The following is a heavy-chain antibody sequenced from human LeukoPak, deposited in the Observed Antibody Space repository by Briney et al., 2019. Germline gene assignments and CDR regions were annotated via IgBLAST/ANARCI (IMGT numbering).Heavy chain of an antibody. Sequence: GGSLRLSCTASGFTFGDYAMSWVRQAPGKGLEWVGFIRSKAYGGTTEYAASVKGRFTISRDDSKSIAYLQMNSLKTEDTAVYYCTRALGYCSGGSCYYYYGMDVWGKGTTVTVSP. J-gene: IGHJ6*04. CDR1: GFTFGDYA. CDR3: TRALGYCSGGSCYYYYGMDV. D-gene: IGHD2-15*01. V-gene: IGHV3-49*04. CDR2: IRSKAYGGTT.